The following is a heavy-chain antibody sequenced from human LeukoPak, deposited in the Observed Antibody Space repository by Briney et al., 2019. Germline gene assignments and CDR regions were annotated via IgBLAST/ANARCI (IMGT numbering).Heavy chain of an antibody. J-gene: IGHJ6*02. Sequence: GGSLRLSCAASGFTFSSYSMNWVRQTPGKGLEWVSSISSSSSYIYYADSVKGRFTISRDNAKNSLYLQMNSLRAEDTAVYYCARDGEYCSAGCTSHSYSYGLDVWGQGTTVTVSS. D-gene: IGHD2-15*01. V-gene: IGHV3-21*01. CDR1: GFTFSSYS. CDR2: ISSSSSYI. CDR3: ARDGEYCSAGCTSHSYSYGLDV.